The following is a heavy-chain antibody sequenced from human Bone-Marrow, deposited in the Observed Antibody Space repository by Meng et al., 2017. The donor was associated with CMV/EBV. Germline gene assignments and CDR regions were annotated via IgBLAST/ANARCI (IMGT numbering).Heavy chain of an antibody. Sequence: SGYTFTGYYIHWVRQAPGQGLEWMGWINPNSGGTNDAQKFQGRVTMTRDTSTSTAYMELRSLRSDGTAVYYCARRQDCSSTSCQGFDYWGQGTLVTVSS. V-gene: IGHV1-2*02. CDR3: ARRQDCSSTSCQGFDY. D-gene: IGHD2-2*01. J-gene: IGHJ4*02. CDR2: INPNSGGT. CDR1: GYTFTGYY.